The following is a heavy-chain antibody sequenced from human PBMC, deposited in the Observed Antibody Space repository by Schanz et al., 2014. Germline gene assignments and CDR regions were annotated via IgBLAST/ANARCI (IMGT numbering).Heavy chain of an antibody. CDR3: AREPLSGYNWFDP. CDR2: IYTSGST. Sequence: QVQLQESGPGLVKPSQTLSLTCIVSGGSISSGTYYWSWLRQPAGKGLEWIGRIYTSGSTNYNPSLKSRVTKSRAPSKNQFSRKWGSVAAADTAVYYCAREPLSGYNWFDPWGQGSLVTVSS. V-gene: IGHV4-61*02. D-gene: IGHD6-25*01. J-gene: IGHJ5*02. CDR1: GGSISSGTYY.